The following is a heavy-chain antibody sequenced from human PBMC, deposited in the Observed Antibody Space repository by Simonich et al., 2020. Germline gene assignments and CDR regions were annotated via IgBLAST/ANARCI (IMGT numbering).Heavy chain of an antibody. V-gene: IGHV3-21*05. D-gene: IGHD6-13*01. J-gene: IGHJ4*02. CDR3: ARDAAGDY. Sequence: EVQLVESVGGLVKPGGSLRLSCAASGFPFSSYSMNWVRQAPGKGLKWDSIISSSSSYIYYADSVKGRFTISRDNAKNSLYLQMNSLRAEDTAVYYCARDAAGDYWGQGTLVTVSS. CDR2: ISSSSSYI. CDR1: GFPFSSYS.